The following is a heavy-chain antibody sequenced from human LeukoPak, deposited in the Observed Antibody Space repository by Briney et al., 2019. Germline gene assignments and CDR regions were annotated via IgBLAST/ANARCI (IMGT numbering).Heavy chain of an antibody. CDR3: ASQKTLVRGAIRLFDASDI. V-gene: IGHV4-39*02. CDR2: IHYSGSI. CDR1: GGSISSNSYF. D-gene: IGHD3-10*01. Sequence: PSETLSLTCTVSGGSISSNSYFWGWIRQPPGKGLEWIGIIHYSGSIYYSPSLKSRLSISIDTSKNHFSLKLSSVTAADTAVYYCASQKTLVRGAIRLFDASDIWGQGTVVTVSS. J-gene: IGHJ3*02.